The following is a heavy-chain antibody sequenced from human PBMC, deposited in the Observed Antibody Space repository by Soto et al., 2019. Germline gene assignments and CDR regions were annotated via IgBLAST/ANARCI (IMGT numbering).Heavy chain of an antibody. CDR1: GFTFSTYG. CDR2: ISSSSRYI. CDR3: ARDSNYFGSGSPFDY. Sequence: PGGSLRLSCAASGFTFSTYGMNWVRQAPGKGLEWVSSISSSSRYIYYADSVKGRFTISRDNAMNSLYLQMNSLRAEDTAVYYCARDSNYFGSGSPFDYWGQGILVTVSS. V-gene: IGHV3-21*01. D-gene: IGHD3-10*01. J-gene: IGHJ4*02.